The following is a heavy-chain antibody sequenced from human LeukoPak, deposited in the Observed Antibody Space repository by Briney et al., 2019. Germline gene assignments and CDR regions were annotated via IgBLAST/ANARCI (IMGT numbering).Heavy chain of an antibody. V-gene: IGHV3-48*03. CDR2: ITRSGAVK. CDR3: AGSADVYSSSWSSYYYHGLDV. Sequence: GGSLRLSCVASGFTFNYYEMNWVRQAPGKGLEWVSHITRSGAVKYYTDSVKGRFTISRDNAKNSVSLQMDSLRAEDTAVYYCAGSADVYSSSWSSYYYHGLDVWGQGTTVTVSS. CDR1: GFTFNYYE. J-gene: IGHJ6*02. D-gene: IGHD2-2*01.